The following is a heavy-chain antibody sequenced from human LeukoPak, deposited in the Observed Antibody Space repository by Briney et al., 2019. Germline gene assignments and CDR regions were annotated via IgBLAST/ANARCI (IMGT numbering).Heavy chain of an antibody. CDR3: ARSSHIAAAGTGSYYYYYYYMDV. J-gene: IGHJ6*03. CDR2: IYYSGST. Sequence: SETLSLTCTVSGGSISSYYWSWIRQPPGKGLEWIGYIYYSGSTNYNPSLKSRVTISVDTSKNQFSLKLSSVTAADTAVYYCARSSHIAAAGTGSYYYYYYYMDVWGKGTTVTVSS. CDR1: GGSISSYY. V-gene: IGHV4-59*01. D-gene: IGHD6-13*01.